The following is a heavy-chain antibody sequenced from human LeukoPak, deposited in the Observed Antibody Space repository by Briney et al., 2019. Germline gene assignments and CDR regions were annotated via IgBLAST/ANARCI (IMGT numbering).Heavy chain of an antibody. D-gene: IGHD1-1*01. CDR1: GGTFSSYA. V-gene: IGHV1-69*13. J-gene: IGHJ4*02. CDR2: IIPIFGTA. Sequence: VASVKVSCKASGGTFSSYAISWVRQAPGQGLEWMGGIIPIFGTANYAQKFQGRVTITADESKSTAYMELSSLRSEDTAVYYCARTTGTTISSGFDYWGQGTLVTVSS. CDR3: ARTTGTTISSGFDY.